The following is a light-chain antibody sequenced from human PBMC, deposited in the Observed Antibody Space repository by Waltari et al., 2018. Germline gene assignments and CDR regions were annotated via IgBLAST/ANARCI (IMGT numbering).Light chain of an antibody. CDR1: SSDIGAFDL. Sequence: QSALAQPASVSGSPGQSITISCTGSSSDIGAFDLVSWYQQHPGRAPRLLIRNASERPSGVPHRVSGSKSGNTASLTISSLRSEDESLYFCSSFTTGSTGLFGGGTKLTVL. CDR3: SSFTTGSTGL. J-gene: IGLJ2*01. CDR2: NAS. V-gene: IGLV2-14*03.